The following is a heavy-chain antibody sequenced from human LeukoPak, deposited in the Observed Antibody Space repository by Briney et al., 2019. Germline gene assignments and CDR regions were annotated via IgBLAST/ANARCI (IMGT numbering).Heavy chain of an antibody. Sequence: HPGGSLRLSCTASGFNFDDYAMPWVRQPPGEGLEWVSLINGDGGRTYYADSVKGRFTISRDNSKNSLYLQMNSLRAEDTAFYYCAKDITRSYFYDSSDYYVQTSAFDIWGQGTMVTVSS. CDR2: INGDGGRT. CDR3: AKDITRSYFYDSSDYYVQTSAFDI. J-gene: IGHJ3*02. D-gene: IGHD3-22*01. CDR1: GFNFDDYA. V-gene: IGHV3-43*02.